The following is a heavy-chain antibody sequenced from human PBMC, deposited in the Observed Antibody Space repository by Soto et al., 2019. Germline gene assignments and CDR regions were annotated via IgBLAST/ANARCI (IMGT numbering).Heavy chain of an antibody. CDR3: ARHAAGSVPFNY. J-gene: IGHJ4*02. Sequence: GESLKISCKGSGYSFTSYWISWVRQMPGKGLEWMGRIDPSDSYNNYSPSFQGHVTISADKSISTAYLQWSSLKASDTAMYYCARHAAGSVPFNYWGQGTLVTVS. D-gene: IGHD2-15*01. CDR2: IDPSDSYN. CDR1: GYSFTSYW. V-gene: IGHV5-10-1*01.